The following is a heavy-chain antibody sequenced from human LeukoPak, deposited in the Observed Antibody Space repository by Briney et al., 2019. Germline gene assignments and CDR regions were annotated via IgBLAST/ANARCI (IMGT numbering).Heavy chain of an antibody. CDR3: ARRAVTGTYFDL. V-gene: IGHV4-4*02. CDR2: IYHSGST. Sequence: SETLSLTCAVSGGSISSSNWWSWVRRPPGKGLEWIGEIYHSGSTNYNASLKSRVTISVDTSKNQFSLELSSVPAADTAVYSCARRAVTGTYFDLWGRGTLVTVSS. D-gene: IGHD1-1*01. CDR1: GGSISSSNW. J-gene: IGHJ2*01.